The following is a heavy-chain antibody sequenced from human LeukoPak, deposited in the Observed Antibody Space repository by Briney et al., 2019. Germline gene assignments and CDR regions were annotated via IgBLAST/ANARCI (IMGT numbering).Heavy chain of an antibody. CDR1: GFTFNSYW. CDR2: IKQDGSEK. CDR3: ARSGWPDY. D-gene: IGHD3-10*01. V-gene: IGHV3-7*01. J-gene: IGHJ4*02. Sequence: PGGSLRLSCAASGFTFNSYWMSWVRQAPGKGLEWVANIKQDGSEKYYVDSVKGRFTISRDNAKNSLYLQMNSLRAEDTAVYYCARSGWPDYWGQGTLVTVSS.